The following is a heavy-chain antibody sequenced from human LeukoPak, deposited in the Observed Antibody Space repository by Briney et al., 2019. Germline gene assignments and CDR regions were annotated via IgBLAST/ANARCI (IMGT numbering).Heavy chain of an antibody. Sequence: PGGSLRLSCAASGFTFDDYGMSWVRQAPGKGLEWVSGINWNGGSTGYADSVKGRFTISRDNAKNSLYLQMNSLRAEDTALYYCARDLYSSSGTCFDYWGQGTLVTVSS. CDR1: GFTFDDYG. CDR3: ARDLYSSSGTCFDY. J-gene: IGHJ4*02. V-gene: IGHV3-20*04. CDR2: INWNGGST. D-gene: IGHD6-6*01.